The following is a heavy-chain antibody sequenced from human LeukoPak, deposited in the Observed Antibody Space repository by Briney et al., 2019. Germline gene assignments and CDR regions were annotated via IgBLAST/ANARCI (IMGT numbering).Heavy chain of an antibody. CDR1: GFTVSSKY. CDR2: IYTGGDT. J-gene: IGHJ2*01. V-gene: IGHV3-53*01. D-gene: IGHD6-13*01. Sequence: GGSLRLSCAASGFTVSSKYMSWVRQAPGEGLEWVSVIYTGGDTYYADSVKGRFTISRDNSKNTLYLQMNTLRAEDTAVYYCARAESSNWYWYFDLWGRGTLVTVSS. CDR3: ARAESSNWYWYFDL.